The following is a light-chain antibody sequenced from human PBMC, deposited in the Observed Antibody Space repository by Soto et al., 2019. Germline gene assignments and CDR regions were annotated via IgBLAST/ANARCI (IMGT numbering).Light chain of an antibody. J-gene: IGLJ1*01. CDR1: SSNVGGFNA. CDR3: NSYTSISTYV. V-gene: IGLV2-14*03. CDR2: DVT. Sequence: QSALTQPPSVSGAPGQSITISCTGTSSNVGGFNAVSWYQQHPGKAPKLMIYDVTNRPSGVSYRFSGTKSGNTASLTISGLQAEDEDDYYCNSYTSISTYVFGTGTKVTVL.